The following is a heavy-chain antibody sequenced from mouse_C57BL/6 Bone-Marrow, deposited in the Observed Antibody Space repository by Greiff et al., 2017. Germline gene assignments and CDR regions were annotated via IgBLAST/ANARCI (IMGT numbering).Heavy chain of an antibody. D-gene: IGHD2-1*01. CDR1: GFTFSSYA. V-gene: IGHV5-4*03. Sequence: EVKVVESGGGLVKPGGSLKLSCAASGFTFSSYAMSWVRQTPEKRLEWVATISDGGSYTYYPDNVKGRFTISRDNAKNNLYLQMSHLKSEDTAMYYCARGGYGNYDYWGQGTTLTVSS. J-gene: IGHJ2*01. CDR2: ISDGGSYT. CDR3: ARGGYGNYDY.